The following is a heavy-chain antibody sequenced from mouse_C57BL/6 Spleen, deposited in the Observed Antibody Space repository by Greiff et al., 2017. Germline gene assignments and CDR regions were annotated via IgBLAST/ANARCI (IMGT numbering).Heavy chain of an antibody. CDR3: ARDSTGGSMDY. J-gene: IGHJ4*01. CDR1: GYTFTDYY. D-gene: IGHD1-1*01. V-gene: IGHV1-26*01. Sequence: VQLQQSGPELVKPGASVKISCKASGYTFTDYYMNWVKQSHGKSLEWIGDINPNNGGTSYNQKFKGKATLTVAKSSSTAYMGLRSLTSEDSAVYYCARDSTGGSMDYWGQGTSVTVSS. CDR2: INPNNGGT.